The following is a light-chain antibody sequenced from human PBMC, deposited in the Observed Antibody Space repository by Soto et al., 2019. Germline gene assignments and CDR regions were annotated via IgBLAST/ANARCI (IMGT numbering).Light chain of an antibody. CDR2: KAS. CDR3: QQSEVA. Sequence: DVQMTQSPSTLSASVENRVTNTCRASQTIGNWFAWYQQKAGKAPKLLIYKASSLEGGVPSRFSGSGAGTELTDTIRRLQPDEFASYYGQQSEVAFGQAT. V-gene: IGKV1-5*03. J-gene: IGKJ1*01. CDR1: QTIGNW.